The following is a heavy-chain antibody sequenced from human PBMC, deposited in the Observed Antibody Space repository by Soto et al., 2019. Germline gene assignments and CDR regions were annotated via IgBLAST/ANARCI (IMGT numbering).Heavy chain of an antibody. D-gene: IGHD6-19*01. Sequence: EVQLVESGGDLVQRGGSLRLSCAASGFTFSIYSMNWVRQAPGKGLEWFSYITSDTNTIKYADSVKGRFTISRDNAKNSVYLQMNRLRDEDTAVYYCARSVEGHFDYWGQGTVVTVSS. CDR1: GFTFSIYS. CDR2: ITSDTNTI. J-gene: IGHJ4*02. CDR3: ARSVEGHFDY. V-gene: IGHV3-48*02.